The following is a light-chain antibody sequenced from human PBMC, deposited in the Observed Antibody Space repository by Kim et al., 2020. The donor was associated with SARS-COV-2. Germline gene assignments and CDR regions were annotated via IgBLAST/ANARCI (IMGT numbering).Light chain of an antibody. CDR1: GSNIARYV. Sequence: GQTFTISCFGSGSNIARYVVNWYHQLPRTAPHLLIYATDQRSSGVPDRFSGSRSGTSASPDISGLQSDDEADYYCGTWDDSLNEWVFGGGTQLTVL. CDR2: ATD. CDR3: GTWDDSLNEWV. J-gene: IGLJ3*02. V-gene: IGLV1-44*01.